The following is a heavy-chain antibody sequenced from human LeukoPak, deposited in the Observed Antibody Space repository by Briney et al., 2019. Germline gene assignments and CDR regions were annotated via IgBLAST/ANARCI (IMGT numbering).Heavy chain of an antibody. Sequence: GGSLRLSCAASGFILKKYWMNWVRQVPGKGLECLANIKEDGSETYYADSVKGRFTISRDNPKNLLFLQINSLRVEDTAVYYCARETPRRGETRDGYRWGQGTVVTVSS. D-gene: IGHD5-24*01. CDR3: ARETPRRGETRDGYR. CDR2: IKEDGSET. J-gene: IGHJ4*02. V-gene: IGHV3-7*01. CDR1: GFILKKYW.